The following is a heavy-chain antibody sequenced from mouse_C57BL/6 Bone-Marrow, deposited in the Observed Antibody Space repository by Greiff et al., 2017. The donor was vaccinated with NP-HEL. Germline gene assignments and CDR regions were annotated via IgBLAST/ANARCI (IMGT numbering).Heavy chain of an antibody. CDR2: ISSGSSTI. CDR3: ARTHYYGSRDAMDY. D-gene: IGHD1-1*01. V-gene: IGHV5-17*01. CDR1: GFTFSNYG. Sequence: EVMLVESGGGLVKPGGSLKLSCAASGFTFSNYGMHWVRQAPEKGLEWVAYISSGSSTIYYADTVKGRFTISRDNAKNTLFLQMTSLRSEDTAMYYCARTHYYGSRDAMDYWGQGTSVTVSS. J-gene: IGHJ4*01.